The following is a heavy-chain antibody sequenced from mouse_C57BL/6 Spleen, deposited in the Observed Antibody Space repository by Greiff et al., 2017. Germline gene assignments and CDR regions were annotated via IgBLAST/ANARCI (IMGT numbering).Heavy chain of an antibody. CDR3: AQTARVSSWFAY. Sequence: QVQLQQSGAELARPGASVKLSCKASGYTFTSYGISWVKQRTGQGLEWIGEIYPRSGNTYYNEKFKGKATLTADKSSSTAYMELRSLTSEDSAVYFCAQTARVSSWFAYWGQGTLVTVSA. CDR1: GYTFTSYG. CDR2: IYPRSGNT. J-gene: IGHJ3*01. D-gene: IGHD3-2*01. V-gene: IGHV1-81*01.